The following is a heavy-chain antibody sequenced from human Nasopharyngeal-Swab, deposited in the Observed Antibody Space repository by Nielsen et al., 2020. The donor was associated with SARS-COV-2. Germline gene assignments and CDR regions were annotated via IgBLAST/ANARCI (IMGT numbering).Heavy chain of an antibody. CDR2: ISYEGSNE. D-gene: IGHD3-16*01. J-gene: IGHJ6*02. Sequence: GESLKISCAASGFNFSFYGMHWVRQAPGKGLEWVAVISYEGSNEWYADSVKGRFTISRDNSKNTLYLQMHSLRPEDTAVYYCAKDSLRNAMDVWGQGTTVTVS. CDR1: GFNFSFYG. V-gene: IGHV3-30*18. CDR3: AKDSLRNAMDV.